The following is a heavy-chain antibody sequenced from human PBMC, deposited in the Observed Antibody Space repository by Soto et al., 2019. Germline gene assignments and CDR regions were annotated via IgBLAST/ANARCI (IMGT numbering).Heavy chain of an antibody. CDR1: GFTFSSYA. J-gene: IGHJ4*02. CDR3: ARDVYYYGSGTDY. Sequence: QVQLVESGGGVVQPGRSLRLSCAASGFTFSSYAMHWVRQAPGKGLEWVAVISYDGSNKYYADSVKGRFTISRDNSKNTLDLQMNSLRAEDTAVYYCARDVYYYGSGTDYWGQGTLVTVSS. CDR2: ISYDGSNK. V-gene: IGHV3-30-3*01. D-gene: IGHD3-10*01.